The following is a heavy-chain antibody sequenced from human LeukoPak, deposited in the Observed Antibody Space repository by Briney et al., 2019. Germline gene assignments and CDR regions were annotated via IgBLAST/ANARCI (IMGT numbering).Heavy chain of an antibody. D-gene: IGHD2-2*02. V-gene: IGHV4-59*01. CDR3: ARHLGYCSSTSCYSWFDP. J-gene: IGHJ5*02. Sequence: PSETLSLTCTVSGGSISSYYWSWIRQPPGKGLEWLGYIYYSGNTNYNPSLKSRVTISVDTSKNQFSLKLSSVTAADTAMYYCARHLGYCSSTSCYSWFDPWGQGTLVTVSS. CDR1: GGSISSYY. CDR2: IYYSGNT.